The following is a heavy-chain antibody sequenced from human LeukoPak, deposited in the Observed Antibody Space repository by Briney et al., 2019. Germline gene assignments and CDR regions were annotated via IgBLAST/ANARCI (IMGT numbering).Heavy chain of an antibody. D-gene: IGHD6-19*01. CDR1: GYTFTSYG. CDR3: ARGRSSGWYGLDYYHYYGMDV. V-gene: IGHV1-18*01. Sequence: ASVKVSCKASGYTFTSYGISWVRQAPGQGLEWMGWISAYNGNTNYAQKLQGRVTMTTDTSTSTAYMELRSLRPDDTAVYYCARGRSSGWYGLDYYHYYGMDVWGQGTPVTVSS. J-gene: IGHJ6*02. CDR2: ISAYNGNT.